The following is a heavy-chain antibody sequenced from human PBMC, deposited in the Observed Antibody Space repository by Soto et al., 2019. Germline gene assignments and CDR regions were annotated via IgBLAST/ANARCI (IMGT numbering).Heavy chain of an antibody. J-gene: IGHJ4*02. CDR2: IDPSDSYT. CDR1: GYSFTSYW. Sequence: GESLKISCKGSGYSFTSYWISWSRQMPGKGLEWMGRIDPSDSYTNYSPSFQRHVTISADKSISTAYLQWSSLKASDTAMYYCARARSGSSDYWGQGTLVSVSS. CDR3: ARARSGSSDY. V-gene: IGHV5-10-1*01. D-gene: IGHD6-19*01.